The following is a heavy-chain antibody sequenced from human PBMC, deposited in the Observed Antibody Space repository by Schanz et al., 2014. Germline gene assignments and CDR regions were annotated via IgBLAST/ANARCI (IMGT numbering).Heavy chain of an antibody. CDR3: AKDDTQVNGMDI. J-gene: IGHJ6*02. V-gene: IGHV3-30*18. CDR2: ISYDGRHK. Sequence: QVQLVESGGGVVQPGRSLRLSCAASGFTFSGYGMHWVRQAPGKGLEWVAIISYDGRHKNYADSVKGRFTISRDNSKNTLHLQMNSLRVDYTAVYYCAKDDTQVNGMDIWGQGTTVTVSS. CDR1: GFTFSGYG.